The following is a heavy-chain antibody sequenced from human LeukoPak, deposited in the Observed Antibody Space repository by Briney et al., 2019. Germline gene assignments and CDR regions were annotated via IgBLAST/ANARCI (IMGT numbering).Heavy chain of an antibody. CDR2: VRGSGSDT. CDR3: AKTSRGNSGYDSPFDY. Sequence: GGSLRLSCAASGFTFSTYAMSWVRQAPGKGLEWVSAVRGSGSDTYFADSVKGRFTISRDNSKNTLYFQMNSLRAEDTAIYYCAKTSRGNSGYDSPFDYWGQGTLVTVSS. CDR1: GFTFSTYA. D-gene: IGHD5-12*01. J-gene: IGHJ4*02. V-gene: IGHV3-23*01.